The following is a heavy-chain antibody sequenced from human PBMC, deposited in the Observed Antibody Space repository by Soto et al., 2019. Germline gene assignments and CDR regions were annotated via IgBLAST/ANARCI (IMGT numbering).Heavy chain of an antibody. Sequence: GGSLRLSCAASGFTFSIYGMPWVRQAPGKGLEWVAVISYDGSNKYYADSVKGRFTISRDNSKNTLYLQMNSLRAEDTAVYYCAKDGGQQLAHFDYWGQGTLVTVSS. V-gene: IGHV3-30*18. D-gene: IGHD6-13*01. J-gene: IGHJ4*02. CDR3: AKDGGQQLAHFDY. CDR1: GFTFSIYG. CDR2: ISYDGSNK.